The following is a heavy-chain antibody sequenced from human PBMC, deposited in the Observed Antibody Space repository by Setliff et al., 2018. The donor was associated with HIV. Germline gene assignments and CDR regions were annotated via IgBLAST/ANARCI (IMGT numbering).Heavy chain of an antibody. V-gene: IGHV1-69*05. J-gene: IGHJ4*02. CDR2: IIPVIPLS. CDR1: GYTFIDYL. Sequence: SVKVSCKTSGYTFIDYLIHWVRQAPGQGLEWMGGIIPVIPLSKYAQKFQGRLTITTDESTSTAYMELSSLTSEDTAIYYCASLEGLEKTRGEESDSWGQGTLVTVSS. D-gene: IGHD3-3*01. CDR3: ASLEGLEKTRGEESDS.